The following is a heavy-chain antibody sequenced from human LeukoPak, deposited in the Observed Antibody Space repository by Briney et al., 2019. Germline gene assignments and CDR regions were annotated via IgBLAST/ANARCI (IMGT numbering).Heavy chain of an antibody. J-gene: IGHJ4*02. CDR3: ARRGGSSSRRSPIDY. CDR2: IKQDGSQR. D-gene: IGHD6-6*01. CDR1: RFTCSDYW. Sequence: GGSLRLYCTASRFTCSDYWRTWVRQAQGKGPEWVANIKQDGSQRYYVDSVRGRVTISRDNAKNSLFLQMNGLRAEDTAVYYCARRGGSSSRRSPIDYWGQGTLVTVSS. V-gene: IGHV3-7*01.